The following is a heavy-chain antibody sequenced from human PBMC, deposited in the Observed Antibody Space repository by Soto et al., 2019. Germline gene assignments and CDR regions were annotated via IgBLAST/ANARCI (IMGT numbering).Heavy chain of an antibody. CDR1: GFTFSNYA. D-gene: IGHD5-12*01. Sequence: PGGSLRLSCAASGFTFSNYAMHWVRQAPGKGLERLAIISYDGDNEYYADYVRGRFTISRDNSKNTLYLQTNNLRHEDTAVYYCTKDARPDGFWDFDYWGQGTLVTV. V-gene: IGHV3-30*18. CDR2: ISYDGDNE. J-gene: IGHJ4*02. CDR3: TKDARPDGFWDFDY.